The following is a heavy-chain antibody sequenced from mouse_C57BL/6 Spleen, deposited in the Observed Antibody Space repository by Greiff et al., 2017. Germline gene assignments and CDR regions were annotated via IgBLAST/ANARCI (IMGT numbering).Heavy chain of an antibody. CDR2: INPSSGYT. J-gene: IGHJ3*01. Sequence: VHLVESGAELAKPGASVKLSCKASGYTFTSYWMHWVKQRPGQGLEWIGYINPSSGYTKYNQKFKDKATLTADKSSSTAYMQLSSLTYADSAVYYCARDDYDSWFAYWGQGTLVTVSA. CDR3: ARDDYDSWFAY. D-gene: IGHD2-4*01. V-gene: IGHV1-7*01. CDR1: GYTFTSYW.